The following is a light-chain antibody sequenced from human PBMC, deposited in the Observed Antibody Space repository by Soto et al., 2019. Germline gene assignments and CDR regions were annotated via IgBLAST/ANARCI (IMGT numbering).Light chain of an antibody. Sequence: QSVLTQPASVSGSPGQSITISCTGTSSDVGLYDYVSWYQQHPGKAPQLMIYAVSNRPSGVSNRFSASKSGNTASLFISGLQAEDEADYYCSSYTSDSPYVLGSGTKVT. CDR3: SSYTSDSPYV. CDR2: AVS. J-gene: IGLJ1*01. V-gene: IGLV2-14*01. CDR1: SSDVGLYDY.